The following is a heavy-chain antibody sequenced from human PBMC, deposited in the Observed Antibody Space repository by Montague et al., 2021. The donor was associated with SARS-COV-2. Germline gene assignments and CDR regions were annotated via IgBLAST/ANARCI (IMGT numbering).Heavy chain of an antibody. CDR3: ATQEDPSGWIPGPFDF. J-gene: IGHJ4*02. V-gene: IGHV4-39*01. D-gene: IGHD6-19*01. Sequence: SETLSLTCSVSGGSVTSRTYYWAWIRQPPGKGLEWIGSIYYRGSTYYNPSLKSRVFISVDTSKNQLSLTLTSVTAADTAVYYCATQEDPSGWIPGPFDFWGQGTLLSVSS. CDR2: IYYRGST. CDR1: GGSVTSRTYY.